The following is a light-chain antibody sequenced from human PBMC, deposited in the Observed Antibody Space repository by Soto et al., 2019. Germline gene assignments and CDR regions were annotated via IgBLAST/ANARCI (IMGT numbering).Light chain of an antibody. CDR3: QQYNNWWT. CDR2: GAS. Sequence: EIVMTQSPATLSVSPGERATLSCRASQSFSNNLAWYQKKPGQAPTRLIYGASTRATGIPARFSGSGSGTEFTLTISRMQSEDFAFYYCQQYNNWWTFGQGTRVDIK. CDR1: QSFSNN. V-gene: IGKV3-15*01. J-gene: IGKJ1*01.